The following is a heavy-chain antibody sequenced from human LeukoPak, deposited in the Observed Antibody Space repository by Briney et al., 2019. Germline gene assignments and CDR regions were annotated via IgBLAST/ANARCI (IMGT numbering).Heavy chain of an antibody. CDR2: IYYSGST. CDR1: GGSISSYY. D-gene: IGHD6-13*01. Sequence: SETLSLTCTVSGGSISSYYWSWIRQPPGKELEWIGYIYYSGSTNYNPSLKSRVTISVDTSKNQFSLKLSSVTAADTAVYYCARAYSSSWYGAFDIWGQGTMVTVSS. J-gene: IGHJ3*02. V-gene: IGHV4-59*01. CDR3: ARAYSSSWYGAFDI.